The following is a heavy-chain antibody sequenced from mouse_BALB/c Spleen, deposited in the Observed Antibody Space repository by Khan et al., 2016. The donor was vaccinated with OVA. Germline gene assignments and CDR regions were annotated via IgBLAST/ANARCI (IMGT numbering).Heavy chain of an antibody. V-gene: IGHV2-6-1*01. D-gene: IGHD2-10*01. Sequence: QVQLKESGPGLATPSQSLSITCTISGFSLTNYGVHWVRQPPEKGLEWLVVICSDGGTNYNSVLKSRLTITKENSQSQVFLNMNSLQTDDTAIYFCARQPYYHYNIMDYWGQGTLVTVS. CDR1: GFSLTNYG. J-gene: IGHJ4*01. CDR3: ARQPYYHYNIMDY. CDR2: ICSDGGT.